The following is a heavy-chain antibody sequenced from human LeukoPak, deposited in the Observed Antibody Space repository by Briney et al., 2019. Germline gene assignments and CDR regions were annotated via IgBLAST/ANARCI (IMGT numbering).Heavy chain of an antibody. D-gene: IGHD3-3*01. J-gene: IGHJ4*02. CDR2: INPNSGGT. V-gene: IGHV1-2*02. CDR1: GYTFSDYY. CDR3: ARSGHYDFWTDFDY. Sequence: ASMKVSCKTSGYTFSDYYMHWVRQAPGQGLEWMGWINPNSGGTNYAQKFQGRVTMTRDTSISTAYMELSRLRSDDTAVYYCARSGHYDFWTDFDYWGQGTLVTVSS.